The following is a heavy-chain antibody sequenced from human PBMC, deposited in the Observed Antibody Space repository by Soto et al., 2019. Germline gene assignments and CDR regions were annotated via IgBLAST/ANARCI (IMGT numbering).Heavy chain of an antibody. CDR1: GVTFSSYG. Sequence: QVQLVESGGGVVQPGRSLRLSCAASGVTFSSYGMHSVRQSPGKGLEWVALISYHGSNKYYADSVKGRFTISRDNSMNTLYLQVNSLRAEDTAVYYCAKALDSGYVDYWGQGTLVTVSS. V-gene: IGHV3-30*18. J-gene: IGHJ4*02. D-gene: IGHD1-26*01. CDR2: ISYHGSNK. CDR3: AKALDSGYVDY.